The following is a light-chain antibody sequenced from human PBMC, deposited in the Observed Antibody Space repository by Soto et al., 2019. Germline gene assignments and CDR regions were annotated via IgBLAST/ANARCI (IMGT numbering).Light chain of an antibody. CDR2: EVS. CDR3: SSYAGSNNANHV. Sequence: QSALTQPPSASGSPGQSVTISCTGTSSDVGGYNYVSWYQQHPGKAPKLMIYEVSKRPSGVPDRFSGSKSGNTASLTVSGLQAEDEAEYYCSSYAGSNNANHVFGPGTKVTVL. J-gene: IGLJ1*01. CDR1: SSDVGGYNY. V-gene: IGLV2-8*01.